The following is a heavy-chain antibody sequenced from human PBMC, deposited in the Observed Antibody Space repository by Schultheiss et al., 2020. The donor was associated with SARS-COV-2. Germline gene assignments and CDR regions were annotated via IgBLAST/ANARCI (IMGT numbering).Heavy chain of an antibody. CDR2: IYYSGST. V-gene: IGHV4-59*12. Sequence: SETLSLTCTVSGGSISSYYWSWIRQPPGKGLEWIGYIYYSGSTNYNPSLKSRVTISVDTSKNQFSLKLSSVTAADTAVYYCARDRFPSSSSTDYWGQGTRVTVSS. J-gene: IGHJ4*02. D-gene: IGHD6-13*01. CDR3: ARDRFPSSSSTDY. CDR1: GGSISSYY.